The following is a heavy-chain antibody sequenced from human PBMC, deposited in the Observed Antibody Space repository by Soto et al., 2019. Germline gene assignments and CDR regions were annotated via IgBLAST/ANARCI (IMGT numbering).Heavy chain of an antibody. CDR1: GFSLSTRGVG. J-gene: IGHJ4*02. Sequence: QITLKESGPTLVKPTQTLTLTCTFSGFSLSTRGVGVGWIRQPPGKALEWLALIYWDDDKRYSPSLKSRLTITKDTSKNPVVLTMTNMDPVDTATYYCAHSPGYSSGWSYYFDYWGQGTLVTVSS. CDR2: IYWDDDK. D-gene: IGHD6-19*01. CDR3: AHSPGYSSGWSYYFDY. V-gene: IGHV2-5*02.